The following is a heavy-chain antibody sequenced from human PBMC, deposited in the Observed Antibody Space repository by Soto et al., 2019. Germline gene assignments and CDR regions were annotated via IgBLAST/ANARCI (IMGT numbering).Heavy chain of an antibody. CDR1: GYTFTSYG. J-gene: IGHJ6*03. D-gene: IGHD3-10*01. CDR3: ARGVRDGSGSFYYYMDV. CDR2: INTYNGNT. V-gene: IGHV1-18*01. Sequence: ASVKVSCKASGYTFTSYGISWVRQAPGQGLEWMGWINTYNGNTNYAQNLQGRVTLTTDTSTSTAYMELRPLRSDDTAMYYCARGVRDGSGSFYYYMDVWGKGTTVTVSS.